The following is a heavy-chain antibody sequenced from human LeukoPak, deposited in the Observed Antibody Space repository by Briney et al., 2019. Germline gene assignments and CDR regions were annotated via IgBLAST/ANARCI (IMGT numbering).Heavy chain of an antibody. Sequence: SETLSLTCTVSGGSISSSSYYWGWIRQPPGKGLEWIGSIYYSGSTYYNPSLKSRVTISVDTSKNQFSLKLSSVAAADTAVYYWAREIDDSSGYYRPYYYYYMDVSGKGTTVTVSS. CDR2: IYYSGST. D-gene: IGHD3-22*01. CDR3: AREIDDSSGYYRPYYYYYMDV. CDR1: GGSISSSSYY. J-gene: IGHJ6*03. V-gene: IGHV4-39*07.